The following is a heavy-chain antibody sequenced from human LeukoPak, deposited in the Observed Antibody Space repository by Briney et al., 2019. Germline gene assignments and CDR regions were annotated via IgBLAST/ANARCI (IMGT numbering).Heavy chain of an antibody. J-gene: IGHJ6*03. Sequence: GGSLRLSCAASGFTFSSYWMHWVRQAPGKGLVWVSRINSDGSSTSYADSVKGRFTISRDNAKNTLYLQMNSLRAGDTAVYYCARGRRYCSSTSCYADYYYYMDVWGKGTTVTVSS. V-gene: IGHV3-74*01. D-gene: IGHD2-2*01. CDR2: INSDGSST. CDR1: GFTFSSYW. CDR3: ARGRRYCSSTSCYADYYYYMDV.